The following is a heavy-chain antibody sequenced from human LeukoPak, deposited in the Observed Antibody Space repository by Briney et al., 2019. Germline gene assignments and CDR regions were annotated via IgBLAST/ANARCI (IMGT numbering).Heavy chain of an antibody. D-gene: IGHD6-19*01. J-gene: IGHJ4*02. CDR2: IHADGVGT. CDR1: GFPFNTQD. CDR3: GKGRVSE. V-gene: IGHV3-23*01. Sequence: PGGSLGLSCAASGFPFNTQDMRWVRQAPGKGLEWVSSIHADGVGTFYADSVRGRFTISRDNSKNTLDLQMNSLRVEDTAVYYCGKGRVSEWGQGTLVTVSS.